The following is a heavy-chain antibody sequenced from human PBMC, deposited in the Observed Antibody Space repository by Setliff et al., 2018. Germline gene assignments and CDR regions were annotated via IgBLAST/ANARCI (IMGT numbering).Heavy chain of an antibody. CDR3: ARDEVNCSGSKCYSGFDS. CDR1: GFTFSSYS. CDR2: ISSSSSTI. D-gene: IGHD2-15*01. V-gene: IGHV3-48*01. J-gene: IGHJ4*02. Sequence: GGSLRLSCAASGFTFSSYSMNWVRQAPGKGLEWVSYISSSSSTIYYADSVKGRFTISRDNAKNSLYLQMNSLRAEDTAVYYCARDEVNCSGSKCYSGFDSWGQGTLVTVSS.